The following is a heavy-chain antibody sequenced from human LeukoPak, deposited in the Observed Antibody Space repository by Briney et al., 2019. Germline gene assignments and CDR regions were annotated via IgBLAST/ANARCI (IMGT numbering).Heavy chain of an antibody. D-gene: IGHD3-10*01. CDR3: ARGEARGVYSPFDAFDI. V-gene: IGHV4-34*01. CDR1: GGSISSYY. Sequence: ASETLSLTCTVSGGSISSYYWSWIRQPPGKGLEWIGEINHSGSTNYNPSLKSRVTISVDTSKNQFFLKLSSVTAADTAVYYCARGEARGVYSPFDAFDIWGQGTMVTVSS. CDR2: INHSGST. J-gene: IGHJ3*02.